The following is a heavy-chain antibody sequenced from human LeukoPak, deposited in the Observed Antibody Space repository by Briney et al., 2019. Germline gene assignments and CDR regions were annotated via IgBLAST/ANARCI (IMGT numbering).Heavy chain of an antibody. V-gene: IGHV4-34*01. CDR1: GGSISSGGYS. CDR3: ARGAESKILWFGELPFDY. Sequence: PSETLSLTCAVSGGSISSGGYSWSWIRQPPGKGLEWIGEINHSGSTNYNPSLKSRVTISVDTSKNQFSLKLSSATAADTAVYYCARGAESKILWFGELPFDYWGQGTLVTVSS. J-gene: IGHJ4*02. D-gene: IGHD3-10*01. CDR2: INHSGST.